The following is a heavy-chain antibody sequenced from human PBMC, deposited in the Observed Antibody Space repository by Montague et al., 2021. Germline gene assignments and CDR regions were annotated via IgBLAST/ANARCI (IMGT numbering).Heavy chain of an antibody. CDR1: GFTFSSYW. CDR2: IGDDGVET. V-gene: IGHV3-7*01. CDR3: GVSPRRGGMDV. Sequence: SLRLSCGASGFTFSSYWMSWVRQAPGKGLEWVANIGDDGVETYYVDSVKGRFTVSRDNAKSSLYLQMNSLRAEDTAVYYCGVSPRRGGMDVWGKGTTVTVSS. J-gene: IGHJ6*03.